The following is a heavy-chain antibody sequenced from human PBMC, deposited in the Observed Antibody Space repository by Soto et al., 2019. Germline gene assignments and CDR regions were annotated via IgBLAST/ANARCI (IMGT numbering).Heavy chain of an antibody. Sequence: SETLSLTCTVSGVSISSGGYYWSWIRQHPGKGLEWIGYIYHSGTTYYNPSLKSRVTISVDTSKNQFSLKLSSVTAADTAVYYCARGREIVVVVAATLPFDYGMDVWGQGTTVTRLL. J-gene: IGHJ6*02. CDR1: GVSISSGGYY. CDR3: ARGREIVVVVAATLPFDYGMDV. V-gene: IGHV4-31*03. D-gene: IGHD2-15*01. CDR2: IYHSGTT.